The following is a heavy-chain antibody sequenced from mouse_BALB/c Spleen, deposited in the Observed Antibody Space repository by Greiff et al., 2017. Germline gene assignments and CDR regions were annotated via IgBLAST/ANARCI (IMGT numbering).Heavy chain of an antibody. D-gene: IGHD1-2*01. V-gene: IGHV5-17*02. CDR2: ISSGSSTI. Sequence: EVHLVESGGGLVQPGGSRKLSCAASGFTFSSFGMHWVRQAPEQGLEWVAYISSGSSTIYYADTVKGRFTISRDNPKNTLFLQMTSLRSEDTAMYYCARDYGYDYYAMDYWGQGTSVTVSS. CDR3: ARDYGYDYYAMDY. CDR1: GFTFSSFG. J-gene: IGHJ4*01.